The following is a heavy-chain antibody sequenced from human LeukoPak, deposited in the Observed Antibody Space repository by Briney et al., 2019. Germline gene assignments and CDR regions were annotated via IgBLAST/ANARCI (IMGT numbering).Heavy chain of an antibody. CDR1: GGTFSSYA. V-gene: IGHV1-69*01. Sequence: SVKVSCKASGGTFSSYAISWVRQAPAHGLEWMAGIIPIFGTANYAQKFQGRVTITADESTSTAYMELSSLRSEDTAVYYCARESPYSDSSGYYSGHFDYWGQGTLVTVSS. D-gene: IGHD3-22*01. CDR3: ARESPYSDSSGYYSGHFDY. J-gene: IGHJ4*02. CDR2: IIPIFGTA.